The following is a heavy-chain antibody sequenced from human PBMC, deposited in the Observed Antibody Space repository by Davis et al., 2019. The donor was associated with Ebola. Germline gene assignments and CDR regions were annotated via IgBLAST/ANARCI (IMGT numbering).Heavy chain of an antibody. Sequence: GESLKISCAASGFTFTSYCLHWVRQAPGKGLAWVSRINSDGSSTSSADSVKGRFTISRDNAKNTLYLQMNSLRAEDTAVYYCAREGGGWYVGVYFDYWGQGTLVTVSS. J-gene: IGHJ4*02. D-gene: IGHD6-19*01. V-gene: IGHV3-74*01. CDR2: INSDGSST. CDR3: AREGGGWYVGVYFDY. CDR1: GFTFTSYC.